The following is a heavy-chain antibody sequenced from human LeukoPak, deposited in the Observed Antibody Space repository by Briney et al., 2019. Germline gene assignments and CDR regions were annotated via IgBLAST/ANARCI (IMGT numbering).Heavy chain of an antibody. D-gene: IGHD3-22*01. J-gene: IGHJ4*02. Sequence: GASVKVSCKAAGYTFTSYGISWVRQAPGQGLEWMGWINANNGNTNYAQKLQGRVTMTTDTSTSTAYMELRSLRSDDTAVYYGAREVPTYYYDSTTPRYFDYWGQGTLVTVSS. CDR2: INANNGNT. CDR3: AREVPTYYYDSTTPRYFDY. CDR1: GYTFTSYG. V-gene: IGHV1-18*01.